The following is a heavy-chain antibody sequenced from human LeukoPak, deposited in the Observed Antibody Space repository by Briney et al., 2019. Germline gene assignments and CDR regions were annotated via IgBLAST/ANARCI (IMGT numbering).Heavy chain of an antibody. J-gene: IGHJ4*02. Sequence: SETLSLTCTVSGGSISSYYWSWIRQPPGKGLEWIGYIYYSGSTNYNPSLKSRVTISVDTSKNQFSLKLSSVTAADTAVYYCASSGYCSSTSCYSLSYWGQGTLVTVSS. CDR3: ASSGYCSSTSCYSLSY. D-gene: IGHD2-2*01. CDR1: GGSISSYY. CDR2: IYYSGST. V-gene: IGHV4-59*01.